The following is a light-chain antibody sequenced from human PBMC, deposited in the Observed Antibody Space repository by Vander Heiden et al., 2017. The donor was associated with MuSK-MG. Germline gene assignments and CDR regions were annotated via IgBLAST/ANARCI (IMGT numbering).Light chain of an antibody. CDR1: QSITTS. CDR2: AAS. CDR3: QQSLSFPQT. J-gene: IGKJ1*01. Sequence: DIQMTQSPSSLSTSVGDRVTITCRASQSITTSLNWYQVKPGKVPKLLIYAASSLQSGVPSRFRGSGSGTDFTLTIITLQPEDFATYYCQQSLSFPQTFGQGTNVEIK. V-gene: IGKV1-39*01.